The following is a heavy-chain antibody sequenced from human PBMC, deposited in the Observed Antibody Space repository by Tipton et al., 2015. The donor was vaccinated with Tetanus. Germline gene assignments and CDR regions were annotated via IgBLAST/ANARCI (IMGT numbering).Heavy chain of an antibody. D-gene: IGHD6-25*01. CDR1: GFVFSNYA. CDR2: ISSTSSYI. V-gene: IGHV3-21*01. J-gene: IGHJ4*02. CDR3: TSGSALDY. Sequence: AVSGFVFSNYAMNWVRQAPGKGLEWVSSISSTSSYIYYADSVKGRFTISRDNAKSSLFLQMNSLRAEDTAVYYCTSGSALDYWGQGAMVAVSS.